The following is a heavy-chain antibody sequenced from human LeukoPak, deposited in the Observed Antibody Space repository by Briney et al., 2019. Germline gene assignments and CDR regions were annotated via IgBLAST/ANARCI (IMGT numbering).Heavy chain of an antibody. CDR1: GFSFSSYA. J-gene: IGHJ4*02. CDR2: ISGSGGST. V-gene: IGHV3-23*01. Sequence: PGGSLRLSCAASGFSFSSYAMTWVRQAPGKGPEWVSAISGSGGSTYYADSVKGRFTVSRDSSKNTLYLQMNSLRAEDTAVYYCAKERTLAIYYFDYWGQGTLVTVSS. CDR3: AKERTLAIYYFDY. D-gene: IGHD3-3*01.